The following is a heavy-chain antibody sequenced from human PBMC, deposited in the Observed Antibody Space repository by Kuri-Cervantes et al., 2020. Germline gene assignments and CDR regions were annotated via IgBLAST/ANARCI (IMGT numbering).Heavy chain of an antibody. V-gene: IGHV3-23*01. CDR3: ARDGYCSGGSCYTGGYFDY. D-gene: IGHD2-15*01. CDR1: GSTFSSYA. Sequence: GGSLRLSCAASGSTFSSYAMSWVRQAPGKGLEWVSAISGSGGSTYYADSVKGRFTISRDNAKNSLYLQMNSLRAEDTAVYYCARDGYCSGGSCYTGGYFDYWGQGTLVTVSS. CDR2: ISGSGGST. J-gene: IGHJ4*02.